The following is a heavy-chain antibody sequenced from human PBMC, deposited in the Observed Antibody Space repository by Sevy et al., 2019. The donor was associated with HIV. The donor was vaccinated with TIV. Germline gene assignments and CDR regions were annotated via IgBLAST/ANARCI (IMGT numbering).Heavy chain of an antibody. CDR2: LNGDRT. CDR3: VKGETGPFFDC. D-gene: IGHD1-1*01. J-gene: IGHJ4*02. CDR1: GFTFSTYA. V-gene: IGHV3-23*01. Sequence: GGSLRLSCAASGFTFSTYAVSWVRQAPGKGLEWVAALNGDRTYYAGSVKGRFTISRDNPKNTVYLQVDSLRVEDTALCYCVKGETGPFFDCWGQGTLVTVSS.